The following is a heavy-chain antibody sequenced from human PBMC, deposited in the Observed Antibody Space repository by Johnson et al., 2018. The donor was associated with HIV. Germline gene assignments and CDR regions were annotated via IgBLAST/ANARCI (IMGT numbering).Heavy chain of an antibody. CDR2: ISYDGSNK. V-gene: IGHV3-30*04. D-gene: IGHD1-1*01. J-gene: IGHJ3*02. Sequence: QVQLVESGGGVVQPGRSLRLSCAASGFTFSSYAMHWVRQAPGKGLEWVAVISYDGSNKYYADSVKGRFTISRDNSKNTLYLQMNSLRAEDPAVYYCARGGYRPDDAFDIWGQGTMVTVSS. CDR1: GFTFSSYA. CDR3: ARGGYRPDDAFDI.